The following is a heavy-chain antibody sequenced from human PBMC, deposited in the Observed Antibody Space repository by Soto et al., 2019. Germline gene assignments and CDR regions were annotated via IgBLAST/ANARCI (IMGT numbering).Heavy chain of an antibody. V-gene: IGHV4-31*03. D-gene: IGHD4-17*01. CDR3: ARPSQSTVTTVDY. CDR2: ISYSGST. CDR1: GGSISSGGYY. Sequence: QVQLQESGPGLVKPSQTLSLTCTVSGGSISSGGYYWSWLRQHPGKGLELIGYISYSGSTYYNPTLKSRFTMSVDTSKNLFSHKPTSVTAANTGVYYGARPSQSTVTTVDYWGQGTLVSSSS. J-gene: IGHJ4*02.